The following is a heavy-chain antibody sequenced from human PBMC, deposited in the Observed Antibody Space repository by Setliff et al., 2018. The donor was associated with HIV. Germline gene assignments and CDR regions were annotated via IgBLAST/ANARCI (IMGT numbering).Heavy chain of an antibody. CDR1: GGSISSGTYN. CDR2: MYTSGST. D-gene: IGHD3-16*01. CDR3: ARRTFGSGRIDP. V-gene: IGHV4-61*09. J-gene: IGHJ5*02. Sequence: PAETLSLTCTGSGGSISSGTYNWSWIRQPAGKGLEWIGHMYTSGSTKYNPSPKSRITIAVDTSKNQFSLNLSSVTAADTAVYYCARRTFGSGRIDPWGQGTLVTVSS.